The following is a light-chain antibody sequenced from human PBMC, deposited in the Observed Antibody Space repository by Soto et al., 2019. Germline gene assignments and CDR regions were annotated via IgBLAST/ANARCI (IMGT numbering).Light chain of an antibody. J-gene: IGKJ1*01. Sequence: DIQMTQSPSTLSASAGDRVTITCRASQSISNWLAWYQQKPGKAPKLLIYDASSLQSGVPSRFSGSGSGTEFTLTISSLQHDDFATYYCQQYNSFRTFGQGTKVEIK. CDR3: QQYNSFRT. CDR2: DAS. V-gene: IGKV1-5*01. CDR1: QSISNW.